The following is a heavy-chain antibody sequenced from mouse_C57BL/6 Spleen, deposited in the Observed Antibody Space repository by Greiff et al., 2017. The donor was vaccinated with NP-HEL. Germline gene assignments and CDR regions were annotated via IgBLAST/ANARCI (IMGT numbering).Heavy chain of an antibody. Sequence: EVHLVESGGGLVQPKGSLKLSCAASGFTFNTYAMHWVRQAPGKGLEWVARIRSKSSNYATYYADSVKDRFTISRDDSQSMLYLQMNNLKTEDTAMYYCVSPGSSSHYYAMDYWGQGTSVTVSS. CDR3: VSPGSSSHYYAMDY. J-gene: IGHJ4*01. V-gene: IGHV10-3*01. CDR1: GFTFNTYA. D-gene: IGHD1-1*01. CDR2: IRSKSSNYAT.